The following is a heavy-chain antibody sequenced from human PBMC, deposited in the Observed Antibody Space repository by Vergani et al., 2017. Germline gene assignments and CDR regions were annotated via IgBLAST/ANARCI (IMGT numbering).Heavy chain of an antibody. V-gene: IGHV3-30*02. CDR3: AKDPRYRPTTNYYYMDV. D-gene: IGHD1-26*01. CDR2: IRYDGSNK. Sequence: VQLVESGGGVVQPGGSLRLSCAASGFTFSSYGMHWVRQAPGKGLEWVAFIRYDGSNKYYADSVKGRFTISRDNSKNTLYLQMNSLRAEDTAVYYCAKDPRYRPTTNYYYMDVWGKGP. CDR1: GFTFSSYG. J-gene: IGHJ6*03.